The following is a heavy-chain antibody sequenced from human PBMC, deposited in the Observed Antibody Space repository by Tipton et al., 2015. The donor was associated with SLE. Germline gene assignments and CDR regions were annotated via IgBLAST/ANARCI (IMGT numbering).Heavy chain of an antibody. CDR2: IYSGGST. D-gene: IGHD6-19*01. Sequence: SLRLSCAASGFTVSSNYMSWVRQAPGKGLEWVSVIYSGGSTYYADSVKGRFTISRDNPKNTVYLQLNSLRPEDTAVYYCTREVTRDEWLDLWGQGTLVTVSS. V-gene: IGHV3-53*05. CDR1: GFTVSSNY. J-gene: IGHJ5*02. CDR3: TREVTRDEWLDL.